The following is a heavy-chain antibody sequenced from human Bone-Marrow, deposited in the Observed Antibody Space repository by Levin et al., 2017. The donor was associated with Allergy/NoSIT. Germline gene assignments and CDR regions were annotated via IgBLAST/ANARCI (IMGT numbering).Heavy chain of an antibody. J-gene: IGHJ4*02. V-gene: IGHV4-39*07. CDR3: AREDATGSFSLD. Sequence: SETLSLTCTVSGGSISRSSYYWVWIRQPPGKGLEWIGSIYYIGRTYYNPSLKSRVTISVDTSKNQFSLKLSSVTAADRAVYYCAREDATGSFSLDWGQGIPVTVSS. D-gene: IGHD3-10*01. CDR2: IYYIGRT. CDR1: GGSISRSSYY.